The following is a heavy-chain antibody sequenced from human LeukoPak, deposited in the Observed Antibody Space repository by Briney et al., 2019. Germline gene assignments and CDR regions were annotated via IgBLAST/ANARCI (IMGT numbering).Heavy chain of an antibody. CDR3: ARKITNRWFDP. Sequence: GGPLRLSCAASGFTLSSYWMSWVRQAPGKGLEWVANIKQDGSEKYYVDSVKGRFTISRDNAKNSLYLQMNSLRAEDTAVYYCARKITNRWFDPWGQGTLVTVSS. J-gene: IGHJ5*02. CDR1: GFTLSSYW. D-gene: IGHD1-14*01. CDR2: IKQDGSEK. V-gene: IGHV3-7*01.